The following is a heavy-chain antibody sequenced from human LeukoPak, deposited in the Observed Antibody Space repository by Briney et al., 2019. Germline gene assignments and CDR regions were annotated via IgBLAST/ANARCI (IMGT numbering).Heavy chain of an antibody. D-gene: IGHD3-16*01. J-gene: IGHJ5*02. CDR2: ISYDGSNK. CDR1: GFTFSSYV. Sequence: GRSLRLSCAASGFTFSSYVLHWVGKAPGKGLEWVADISYDGSNKYYADSVKGRFTISRDNSKNILFLQMNSLRAEDTAVYYCVRGLGSDNWFDPWGQGTLVTVSS. V-gene: IGHV3-30*04. CDR3: VRGLGSDNWFDP.